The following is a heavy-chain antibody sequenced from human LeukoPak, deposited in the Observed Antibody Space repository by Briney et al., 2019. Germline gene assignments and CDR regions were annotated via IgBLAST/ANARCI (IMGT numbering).Heavy chain of an antibody. V-gene: IGHV1-46*01. Sequence: ASVKISCKPSGYNFINHYIHWLRQAPGQGLEWMGVIRPGDGTTGYAQNFQGRVSMTSVTSTSTAYMELISLRSDDTAVYYCTRTVNSWFDPWGQGTPVTVS. J-gene: IGHJ5*02. CDR2: IRPGDGTT. D-gene: IGHD4-17*01. CDR3: TRTVNSWFDP. CDR1: GYNFINHY.